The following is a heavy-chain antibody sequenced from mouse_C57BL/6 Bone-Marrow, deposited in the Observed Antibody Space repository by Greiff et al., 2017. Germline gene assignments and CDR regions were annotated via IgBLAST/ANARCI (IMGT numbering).Heavy chain of an antibody. CDR2: IYPGDGDT. V-gene: IGHV1-82*01. J-gene: IGHJ4*01. CDR3: ARSEYYAMDY. CDR1: GYAFSSSW. Sequence: VKLLEPGPELVKPGASVKISCKASGYAFSSSWMNWVKQRPGKGLEWIGRIYPGDGDTNYNGKFKGKATLTADKSSSTAYMQLSSLTSEDSAVYFCARSEYYAMDYWGQGTSVTVSS.